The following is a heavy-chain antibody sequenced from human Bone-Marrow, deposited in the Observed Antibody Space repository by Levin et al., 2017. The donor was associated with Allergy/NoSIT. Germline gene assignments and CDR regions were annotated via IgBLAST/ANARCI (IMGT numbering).Heavy chain of an antibody. Sequence: PGGSLRLSCEASGFTFSDYYMSWIRQPPGKGLEWVSYINNAGSTISYADSVRGRFAISRDNAKSSLYLHMNSLRADDTAVYYCARDGGLIDYWGQGTLVTVSS. CDR3: ARDGGLIDY. CDR2: INNAGSTI. CDR1: GFTFSDYY. V-gene: IGHV3-11*01. D-gene: IGHD3-22*01. J-gene: IGHJ4*02.